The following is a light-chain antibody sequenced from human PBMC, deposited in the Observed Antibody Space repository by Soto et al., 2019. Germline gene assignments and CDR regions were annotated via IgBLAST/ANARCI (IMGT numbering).Light chain of an antibody. CDR2: GNS. V-gene: IGLV1-40*01. CDR1: SSNIGAGYD. CDR3: ESSDSSLSGYVV. J-gene: IGLJ2*01. Sequence: QSVLTQPPSVSGAPGQRVTISCTGSSSNIGAGYDVQWYQQFPGTAPKPLIYGNSNRPSGVPDRFSGSESGSSASLAITGLQAEDEADYYCESSDSSLSGYVVFGGGTKLTVL.